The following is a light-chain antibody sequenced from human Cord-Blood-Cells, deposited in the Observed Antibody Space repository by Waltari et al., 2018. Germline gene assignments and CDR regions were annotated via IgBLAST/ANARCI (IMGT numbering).Light chain of an antibody. J-gene: IGLJ1*01. CDR1: SSHIGHNA. V-gene: IGLV1-36*01. CDR3: AAWDDSLNGYV. Sequence: QSVLPQPPSVSEAPRQRVTISCSGSSSHIGHNAVIWYQQLPGKAPKLLIYYDDLLPSGVSDRFSGSKSGTSASLAISGLQSEDEADYYCAAWDDSLNGYVFGTGTKVTVL. CDR2: YDD.